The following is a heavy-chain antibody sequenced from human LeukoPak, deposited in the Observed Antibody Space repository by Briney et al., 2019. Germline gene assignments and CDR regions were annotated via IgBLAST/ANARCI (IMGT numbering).Heavy chain of an antibody. D-gene: IGHD4-23*01. Sequence: ASVKVTCKASAYTFTSYGITWVRQAPGQGLEWMGSISAYNGNTNYAQKVQGRVTMTTDTSTSTAYMELRSLRSDDTAVYYCARGESTTVVTPGDYWGQGTLVTVSS. J-gene: IGHJ4*02. CDR1: AYTFTSYG. CDR3: ARGESTTVVTPGDY. V-gene: IGHV1-18*01. CDR2: ISAYNGNT.